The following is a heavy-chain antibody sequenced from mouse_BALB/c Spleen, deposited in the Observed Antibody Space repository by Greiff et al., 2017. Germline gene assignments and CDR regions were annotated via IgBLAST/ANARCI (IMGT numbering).Heavy chain of an antibody. CDR2: ISSGGSYT. J-gene: IGHJ2*01. Sequence: EVMLVESGGGLVKPGGSLKLSCAASGFTFSSYAMSWVRQTPEKRLEWVATISSGGSYTYYPDSVKGRFTISRDNAKNTLYLQMSSLRSEDTAMYYCARHDAYVDYWGQGTTLTVSS. V-gene: IGHV5-9-3*01. CDR1: GFTFSSYA. CDR3: ARHDAYVDY.